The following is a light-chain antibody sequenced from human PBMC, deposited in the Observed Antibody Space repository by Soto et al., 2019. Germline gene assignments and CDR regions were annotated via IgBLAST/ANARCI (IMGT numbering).Light chain of an antibody. CDR2: DAS. CDR3: QQYESYSPYT. J-gene: IGKJ2*01. V-gene: IGKV1-5*01. Sequence: DIQMTQSPSTLSASVGDRVTITCRASQSIGNWLAWYQQKPGKAPKLLIYDASNLETGVPSRFSGSGSGTDFSLTISSLQPDDFATYYCQQYESYSPYTFGQGTTVDIK. CDR1: QSIGNW.